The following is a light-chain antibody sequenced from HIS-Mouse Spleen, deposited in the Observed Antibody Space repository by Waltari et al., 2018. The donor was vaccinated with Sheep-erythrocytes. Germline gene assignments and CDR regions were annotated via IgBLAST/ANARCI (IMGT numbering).Light chain of an antibody. CDR2: KDS. CDR3: CSYAGSYNHV. J-gene: IGLJ1*01. CDR1: ALPKQY. V-gene: IGLV3-25*02. Sequence: SYELTQPPSVSVSPGQTARITCSGDALPKQYAYWYQQKPGQAPVVVIYKDSERPSGIPDRFSGSKSGNTASLTISGLQAEDEADYYCCSYAGSYNHVFATGTKVTVL.